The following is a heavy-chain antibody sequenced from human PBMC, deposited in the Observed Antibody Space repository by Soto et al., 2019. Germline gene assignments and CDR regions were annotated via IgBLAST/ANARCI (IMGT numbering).Heavy chain of an antibody. J-gene: IGHJ4*02. CDR1: GFTFSSYG. Sequence: PGGSLRLSCAASGFTFSSYGMHWVRQAPGKGLEWVAVISYDGSNKYYADSVKGRFTISRDNSKNTLYLQMNSLRAEDTAVYYCAKDKESGYDSDPNDYWGQGTLVTVSS. CDR3: AKDKESGYDSDPNDY. CDR2: ISYDGSNK. V-gene: IGHV3-30*18. D-gene: IGHD5-12*01.